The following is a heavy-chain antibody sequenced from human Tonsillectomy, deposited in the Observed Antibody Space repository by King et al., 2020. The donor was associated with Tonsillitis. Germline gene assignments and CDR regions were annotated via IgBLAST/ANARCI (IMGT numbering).Heavy chain of an antibody. V-gene: IGHV3-48*02. CDR3: ARDRGYCSSISCYFVLFDS. CDR1: GFTFSTYS. D-gene: IGHD2-2*01. Sequence: VQLVESGGGLVQPGGSLRLSCAASGFTFSTYSMNWVRQAPGKGLEWVSYISSSSSRIYYADSVKGRFTISRDNAKNSLYLQMNSLRDEDTAVYYCARDRGYCSSISCYFVLFDSWGQGTLVTVSS. J-gene: IGHJ4*02. CDR2: ISSSSSRI.